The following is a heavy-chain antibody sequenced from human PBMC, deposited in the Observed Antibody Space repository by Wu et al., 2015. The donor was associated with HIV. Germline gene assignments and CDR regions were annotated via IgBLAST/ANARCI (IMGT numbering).Heavy chain of an antibody. J-gene: IGHJ4*02. D-gene: IGHD2-15*01. CDR2: IIPVFGTT. V-gene: IGHV1-69*13. CDR1: GGTFSSSS. CDR3: ATGGSFSPSEF. Sequence: QVQLVQSGAEVKKPGSSVKVSCKASGGTFSSSSVSWVRQAPGQGLEWMGRIIPVFGTTNYAQKFQNRVTITADGSTTTAYMDLSNLTSEDTAVYYRATGGSFSPSEFWGQGTLVTVSS.